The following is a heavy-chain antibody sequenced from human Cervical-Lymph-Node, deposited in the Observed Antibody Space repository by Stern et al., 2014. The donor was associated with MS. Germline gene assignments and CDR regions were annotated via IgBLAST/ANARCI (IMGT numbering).Heavy chain of an antibody. J-gene: IGHJ4*02. CDR1: GYSFTDYY. CDR2: INPATGAT. D-gene: IGHD4-11*01. V-gene: IGHV1-2*02. Sequence: VQLVQSGTDVKKPGASAKVSCEASGYSFTDYYIHLVRQAPGQGLECMGWINPATGATTYAQNFEGRVTMTRDTSITTAYMELSRLSSDDTAVYYCARDLADYRYYFDSWGPGTLVTVSS. CDR3: ARDLADYRYYFDS.